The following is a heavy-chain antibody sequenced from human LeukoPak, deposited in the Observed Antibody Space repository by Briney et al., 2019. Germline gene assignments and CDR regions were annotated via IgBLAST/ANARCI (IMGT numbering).Heavy chain of an antibody. V-gene: IGHV3-23*01. J-gene: IGHJ5*02. CDR3: AKGSSGYFLDL. CDR2: ISNDGGGT. Sequence: GGSLRLSCAASGFIFNNFGLVWVRQAPGKGLEWVSAISNDGGGTTYADFVKGRFTISRDNSKNTLFLQMNSLRADDTALYYWAKGSSGYFLDLWGQGTLVTVSS. CDR1: GFIFNNFG. D-gene: IGHD3-22*01.